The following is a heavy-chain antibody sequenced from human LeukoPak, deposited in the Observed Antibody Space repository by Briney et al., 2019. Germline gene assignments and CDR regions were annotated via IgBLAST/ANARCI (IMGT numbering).Heavy chain of an antibody. Sequence: PGGSLRLSRAASGFTFTSFSMNWVRQAPGKGLEWVSSISDTATDIYYADSVKGRFTISRDNAKNSLYLQMNSLRAEDTAVYYCARDRFDYDSSGYPYDIWGQGTMVTVSS. CDR2: ISDTATDI. CDR1: GFTFTSFS. D-gene: IGHD3-22*01. CDR3: ARDRFDYDSSGYPYDI. J-gene: IGHJ3*02. V-gene: IGHV3-21*01.